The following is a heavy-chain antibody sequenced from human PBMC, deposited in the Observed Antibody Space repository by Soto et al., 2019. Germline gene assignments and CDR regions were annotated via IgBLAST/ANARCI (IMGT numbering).Heavy chain of an antibody. CDR2: IIPSFNRP. CDR3: ATSKVLTTHTFGPLDP. J-gene: IGHJ5*02. V-gene: IGHV1-69*13. CDR1: GGTFSSFV. Sequence: GASVKVSCKASGGTFSSFVISWVRQAPGQGPEWMGGIIPSFNRPNYAQKFQGRVTITADESTTTSYMELSSLRSGDTAVYYCATSKVLTTHTFGPLDPWGEGTLVTVS. D-gene: IGHD3-16*01.